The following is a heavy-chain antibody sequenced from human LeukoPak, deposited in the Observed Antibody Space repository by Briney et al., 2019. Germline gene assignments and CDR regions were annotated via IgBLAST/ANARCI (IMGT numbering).Heavy chain of an antibody. CDR2: IYTSGST. CDR1: GDFISSYY. D-gene: IGHD6-13*01. J-gene: IGHJ4*02. V-gene: IGHV4-4*07. CDR3: AGTSSSWYQKIDY. Sequence: SETLSLTCSVSGDFISSYYWSWIRQPAGKGLEWIGRIYTSGSTNYNPSLKSRVTMSVDTSKNQFSLNLSSVTAADTAVYYCAGTSSSWYQKIDYWGQGTLVTVSS.